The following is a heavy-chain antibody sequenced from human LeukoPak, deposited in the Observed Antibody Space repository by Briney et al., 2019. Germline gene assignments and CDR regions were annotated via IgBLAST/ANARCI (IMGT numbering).Heavy chain of an antibody. J-gene: IGHJ6*03. CDR3: ARDGHSGYDYYYMDV. D-gene: IGHD1-26*01. CDR1: GFTFSSYS. V-gene: IGHV3-21*01. CDR2: ISSSSSYI. Sequence: PGGSLRLSCAASGFTFSSYSMNWVRQAPGKGLEWVSSISSSSSYIYYADSVKGRFTISRDNAKNSLYLQMNSLRAEDTAVYYCARDGHSGYDYYYMDVWGKGTTVTISS.